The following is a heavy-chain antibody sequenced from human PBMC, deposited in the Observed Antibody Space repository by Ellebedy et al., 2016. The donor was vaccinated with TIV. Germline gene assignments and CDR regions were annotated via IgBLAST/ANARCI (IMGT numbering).Heavy chain of an antibody. V-gene: IGHV3-30*18. D-gene: IGHD5-18*01. CDR1: GFRFSSYG. J-gene: IGHJ6*03. CDR2: ISYDGSNK. Sequence: GGSLRLXCVASGFRFSSYGMHWVRQAPGKGLEWVAVISYDGSNKRYADSVKGRFTISRDRFKNTVYLQMNSLRVGGGAVYYCAKEVGSTVQLWGYMDVWGKGTTVTVSS. CDR3: AKEVGSTVQLWGYMDV.